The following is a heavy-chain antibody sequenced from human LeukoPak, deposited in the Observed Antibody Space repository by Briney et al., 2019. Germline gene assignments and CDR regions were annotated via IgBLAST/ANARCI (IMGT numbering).Heavy chain of an antibody. D-gene: IGHD2-15*01. CDR1: GYTFTDYY. J-gene: IGHJ5*02. Sequence: ASVKVSCKASGYTFTDYYMHWVRQAPGQGLEWMGWINPNSGGTNYGQKFQGRVTMTRDTSISTAYMELSRPRSDDTAVYYCARDRLRLGYERTNWFDPWGQGTLVTVSS. CDR3: ARDRLRLGYERTNWFDP. V-gene: IGHV1-2*02. CDR2: INPNSGGT.